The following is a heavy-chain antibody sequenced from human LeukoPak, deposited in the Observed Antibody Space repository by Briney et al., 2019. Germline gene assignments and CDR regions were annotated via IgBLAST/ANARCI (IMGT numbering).Heavy chain of an antibody. CDR2: IDYSGST. CDR3: ARVGQGCFDL. J-gene: IGHJ2*01. Sequence: SETLSLTCTVSGGSISTYYWSWIRQPPGQGLEWLGYIDYSGSTNYNPSLKSRVTISVDTSKNQFSLRLSSVTAADTATYYCARVGQGCFDLWGRGTLVTVSS. V-gene: IGHV4-59*01. CDR1: GGSISTYY.